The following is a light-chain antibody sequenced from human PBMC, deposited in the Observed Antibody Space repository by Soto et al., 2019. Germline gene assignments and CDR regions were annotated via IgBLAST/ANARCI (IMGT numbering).Light chain of an antibody. CDR3: QTWVTGHVV. CDR2: LNSDGSH. CDR1: SGHSSYA. V-gene: IGLV4-69*01. J-gene: IGLJ2*01. Sequence: QLVLTHSPSASASLGASVKLTCTLSSGHSSYAIAWHQQQPEKGPRYLMKLNSDGSHRKGDGIPDRFSGSSSGAERYLAISSLQAEDEADYYCQTWVTGHVVFGGGTKLTVL.